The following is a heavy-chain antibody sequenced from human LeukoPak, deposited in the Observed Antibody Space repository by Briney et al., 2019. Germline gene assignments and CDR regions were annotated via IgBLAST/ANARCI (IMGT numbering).Heavy chain of an antibody. Sequence: HPGGSLRLSCAASGFTVSSNYMSWVRQAPGKGLEWGSVIYSGGSTYYADSVKGRFTISRDNSKNTLYLQMNSLRAEGTAVYHCARDPSSAYYYYYGMDVWGKGTTVTVSS. V-gene: IGHV3-53*01. CDR3: ARDPSSAYYYYYGMDV. D-gene: IGHD6-13*01. CDR1: GFTVSSNY. J-gene: IGHJ6*04. CDR2: IYSGGST.